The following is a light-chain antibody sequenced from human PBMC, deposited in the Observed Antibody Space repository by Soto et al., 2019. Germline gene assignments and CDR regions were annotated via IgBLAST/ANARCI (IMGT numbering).Light chain of an antibody. CDR3: QWRSNWPI. J-gene: IGKJ4*01. CDR2: DAS. CDR1: HSVSGH. Sequence: IELTQSPAILSLYPGERVTLSCRASHSVSGHVAWYQQRPDQRPRLLIYDASIRGTGISARFSGSGSGTDYTLTISRLDPEDFAVYYCQWRSNWPIFGGGTKLEVK. V-gene: IGKV3-11*01.